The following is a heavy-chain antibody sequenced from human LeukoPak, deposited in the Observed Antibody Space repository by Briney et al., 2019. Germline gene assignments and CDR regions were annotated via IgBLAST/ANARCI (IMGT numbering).Heavy chain of an antibody. CDR2: IYYNGYT. V-gene: IGHV4-39*01. J-gene: IGHJ4*02. D-gene: IGHD3-3*01. Sequence: SETLSLTCTVSGGSISSTNYYWGWIRQPPGKGLEWIGSIYYNGYTYYNPSLKSRVTISVDTSKNQFSLKLRSVTAADTAVYYCARLHDSWSGSSLVDYWGQGTLVTVSS. CDR3: ARLHDSWSGSSLVDY. CDR1: GGSISSTNYY.